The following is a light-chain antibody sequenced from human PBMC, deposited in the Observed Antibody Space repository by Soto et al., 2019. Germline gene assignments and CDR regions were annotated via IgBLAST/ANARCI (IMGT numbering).Light chain of an antibody. CDR3: LLSYSGARPYV. CDR2: DTS. J-gene: IGLJ1*01. CDR1: TGAVTSGHY. Sequence: QAVVTQEPSLTVSPGGPVPLTLASSTGAVTSGHYPYWFQQKPGQAPRTLIYDTSNKHSWTPARFSGSLLGGKAALTLLGAXPEDEAEYYCLLSYSGARPYVFGTGTKVTVL. V-gene: IGLV7-46*02.